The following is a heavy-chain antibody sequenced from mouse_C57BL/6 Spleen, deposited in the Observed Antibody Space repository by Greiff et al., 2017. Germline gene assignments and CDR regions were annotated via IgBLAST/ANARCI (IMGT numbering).Heavy chain of an antibody. CDR3: SPTMVTTNYFDY. Sequence: VQLQESGAELVRPGASVKMSCTASGFNFTDDYMHWVKQRPEQGLEWIGWIDPESGDTEYATKFQGKATITVDTSSNTAYLQLSSLTSEDAAVYYCSPTMVTTNYFDYWGQGTTLTVSS. J-gene: IGHJ2*01. V-gene: IGHV14-4*01. CDR2: IDPESGDT. CDR1: GFNFTDDY. D-gene: IGHD2-9*01.